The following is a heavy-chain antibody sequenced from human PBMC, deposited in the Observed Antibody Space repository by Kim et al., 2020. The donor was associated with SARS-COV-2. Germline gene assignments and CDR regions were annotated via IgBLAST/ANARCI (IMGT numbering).Heavy chain of an antibody. CDR3: ARSTGTTIPYYYGMDV. D-gene: IGHD1-7*01. J-gene: IGHJ6*02. V-gene: IGHV1-18*01. Sequence: KLQGRVTITTDTSTSTAYMELRSLRSDDTAVYYCARSTGTTIPYYYGMDVWGQGTTVTVSS.